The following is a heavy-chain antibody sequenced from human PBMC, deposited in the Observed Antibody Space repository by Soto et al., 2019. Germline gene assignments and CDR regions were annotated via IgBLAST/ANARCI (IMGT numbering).Heavy chain of an antibody. D-gene: IGHD3-22*01. Sequence: SVKVSCKASGGTFSSYAISWVRQAPGQGLEWMGGIIPIFGTANYAQKFQGRVTITADESTSTAYMELSSLRSEDTAVYYCARPPTIYYYDSSGYYLFWGQGTLVTVSS. CDR3: ARPPTIYYYDSSGYYLF. CDR2: IIPIFGTA. V-gene: IGHV1-69*13. J-gene: IGHJ4*02. CDR1: GGTFSSYA.